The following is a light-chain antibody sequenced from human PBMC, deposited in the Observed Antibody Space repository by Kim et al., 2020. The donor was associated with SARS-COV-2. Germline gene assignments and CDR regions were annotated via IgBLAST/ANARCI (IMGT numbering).Light chain of an antibody. CDR2: IDT. V-gene: IGLV3-21*04. J-gene: IGLJ1*01. CDR3: QVWDTNTSHFV. Sequence: AAGKAERISCGGDSNRSRSVHWYRQQQRPAHAVVIHIDTDRPSGIRVRVCGSSSGNAATVTISRVEAEDEDDSYCQVWDTNTSHFVFGTGTKVTVL. CDR1: SNRSRS.